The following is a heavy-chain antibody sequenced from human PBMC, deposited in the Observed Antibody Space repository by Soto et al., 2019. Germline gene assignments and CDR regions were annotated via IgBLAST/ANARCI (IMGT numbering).Heavy chain of an antibody. V-gene: IGHV3-66*01. CDR2: IYSGGST. D-gene: IGHD6-13*01. Sequence: PGGSLRLSCAASGFTVSSNYMSWVRQAPGKGLEWVSVIYSGGSTYYADSVKGRFTISRDNPKNTLYLQMNSLRAEDTAVYYCARDSIAAAEDYWGQGTLVTVSS. CDR1: GFTVSSNY. J-gene: IGHJ4*02. CDR3: ARDSIAAAEDY.